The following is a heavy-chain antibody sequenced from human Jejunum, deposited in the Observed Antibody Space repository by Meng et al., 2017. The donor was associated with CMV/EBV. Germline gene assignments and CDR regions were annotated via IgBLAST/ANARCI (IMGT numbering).Heavy chain of an antibody. CDR1: GLTLSSYR. D-gene: IGHD1-1*01. V-gene: IGHV3-21*01. CDR3: ARDLDRQLYYFDY. CDR2: ISSGGTYI. Sequence: AAGLTLSSYRRSWVRQGPGKGLQWVSSISSGGTYIYYTNSVKGRFTISRDDAKNSVSLQMSSLRVEDTAVYYCARDLDRQLYYFDYWGQGTLVTVSS. J-gene: IGHJ4*02.